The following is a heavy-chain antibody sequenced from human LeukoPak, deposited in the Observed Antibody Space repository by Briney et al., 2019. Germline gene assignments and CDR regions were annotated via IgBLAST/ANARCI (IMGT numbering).Heavy chain of an antibody. D-gene: IGHD2-2*01. J-gene: IGHJ6*01. CDR2: ISGSGGRT. V-gene: IGHV3-23*01. Sequence: GGSLRLSCAASGFTFSSYAMSWVRQAPGKGLEWVSAISGSGGRTYYADSVKGRFTISRDNSKNTLYLQMNSLRAEDTAVYYCAKESCSSTSCYLGYYYYGMDVWGRGTTVTVSS. CDR1: GFTFSSYA. CDR3: AKESCSSTSCYLGYYYYGMDV.